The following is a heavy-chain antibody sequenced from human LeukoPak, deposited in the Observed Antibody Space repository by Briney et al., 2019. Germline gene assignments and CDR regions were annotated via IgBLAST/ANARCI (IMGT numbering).Heavy chain of an antibody. CDR3: AGHRSGGSQDDAFDI. CDR1: GFTFSSYG. V-gene: IGHV3-23*01. Sequence: GGSLRLSCAASGFTFSSYGMSWVRQAPGKGLEWVSAISGSGGSTYYADSVRGRFTISRDNSKNTLYLQMNSLRAEDTAVYYCAGHRSGGSQDDAFDIWGQGTLVTVSS. D-gene: IGHD2-15*01. J-gene: IGHJ3*02. CDR2: ISGSGGST.